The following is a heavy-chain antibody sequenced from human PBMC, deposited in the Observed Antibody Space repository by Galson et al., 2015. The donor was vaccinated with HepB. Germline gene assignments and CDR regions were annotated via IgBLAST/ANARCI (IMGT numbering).Heavy chain of an antibody. D-gene: IGHD3-22*01. CDR2: IRSNTYTT. V-gene: IGHV3-48*02. Sequence: SLRLSCAASGFAFNSFSMNWVRQAPGKGLEWVSHIRSNTYTTYYTDSVKGRFTISRDNAKNSLFLQMDSLRDEDTAVYYCARDQYYDSSGSYDYWGQGTLVTVSS. CDR3: ARDQYYDSSGSYDY. CDR1: GFAFNSFS. J-gene: IGHJ4*02.